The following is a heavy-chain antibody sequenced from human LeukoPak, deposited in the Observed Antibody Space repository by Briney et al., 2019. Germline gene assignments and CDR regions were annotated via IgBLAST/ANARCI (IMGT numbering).Heavy chain of an antibody. CDR1: GGSISSYY. J-gene: IGHJ4*02. D-gene: IGHD4/OR15-4a*01. CDR3: TRRLSNGATLNYFDY. V-gene: IGHV4-59*08. Sequence: PSETLSLTCTVSGGSISSYYWSWIRQTPGKGLEWIGNIFDSGDTNYNPSLQSRVTISVDTSKKQFSLKLRSVTAADAAVYYCTRRLSNGATLNYFDYWGQGTLVTVSS. CDR2: IFDSGDT.